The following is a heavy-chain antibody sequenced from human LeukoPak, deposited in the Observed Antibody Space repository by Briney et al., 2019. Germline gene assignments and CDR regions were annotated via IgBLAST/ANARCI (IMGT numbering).Heavy chain of an antibody. CDR2: ISVSSRNVI. CDR3: ARDFGPRLYAFDV. Sequence: PGGSLRLSCAASGFTFSSYSMNWVRQAPGKGLEWLSYISVSSRNVIDYADSVKGRFTISRDDAKNSLYLQMNSLRAEDTAVYFCARDFGPRLYAFDVWGQGTMITASS. V-gene: IGHV3-48*04. CDR1: GFTFSSYS. D-gene: IGHD3-16*01. J-gene: IGHJ3*01.